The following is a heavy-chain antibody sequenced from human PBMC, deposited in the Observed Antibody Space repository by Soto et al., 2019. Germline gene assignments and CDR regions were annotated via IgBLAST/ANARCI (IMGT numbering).Heavy chain of an antibody. Sequence: PSETLSLTCTVSGGSISSSSYYWGWIRQPPGKGLEWIGSIYYSGSTYYNPSLKSRVTISVDTSKNQFSLKLSSVTAADTAVYYCAREDIVLMVYAIRDWGQGTLVTVSS. CDR1: GGSISSSSYY. CDR2: IYYSGST. V-gene: IGHV4-39*02. CDR3: AREDIVLMVYAIRD. J-gene: IGHJ4*02. D-gene: IGHD2-8*01.